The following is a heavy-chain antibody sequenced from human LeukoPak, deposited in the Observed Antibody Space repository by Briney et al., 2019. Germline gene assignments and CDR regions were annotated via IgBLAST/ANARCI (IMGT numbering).Heavy chain of an antibody. CDR3: VRALYGYGMDV. D-gene: IGHD2-15*01. J-gene: IGHJ6*02. V-gene: IGHV5-51*01. CDR1: GYSFINYW. Sequence: GESLKISCKGSGYSFINYWIDWVRQMPGKGLEWIGIVHPGDSNIKYSPSFQGQVTISADKSISTAYLQWSSLKASDTAMYYCVRALYGYGMDVWGQGTTVTVSS. CDR2: VHPGDSNI.